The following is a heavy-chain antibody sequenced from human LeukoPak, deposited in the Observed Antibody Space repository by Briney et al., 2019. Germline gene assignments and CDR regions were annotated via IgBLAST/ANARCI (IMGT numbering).Heavy chain of an antibody. Sequence: PGGSLRLSCAASGFTFSSYWMSWVRQAPGKGLEWVANIKQDGSEKYYVDSVKGRFTISRDNAKNSLFLQMNSLRAEDTAVYYCARLHYEILTGHPAFDFWGQGTLVTVSS. D-gene: IGHD3-9*01. J-gene: IGHJ4*02. CDR3: ARLHYEILTGHPAFDF. CDR1: GFTFSSYW. V-gene: IGHV3-7*01. CDR2: IKQDGSEK.